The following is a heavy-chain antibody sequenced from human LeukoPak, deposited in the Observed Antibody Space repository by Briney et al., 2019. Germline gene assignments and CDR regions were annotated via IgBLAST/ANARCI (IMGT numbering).Heavy chain of an antibody. J-gene: IGHJ5*02. V-gene: IGHV1-8*01. D-gene: IGHD3-22*01. Sequence: ASVKVSCKASGYTFTSYDINWVRQATGQGLEWMGWMNPNRGNTGYAQKFQGRVTMTRNTSISTAYMELSSLRSEDTAVYYCARDGPDYYDSSGYYNWFDPWGQGTLVTVSS. CDR3: ARDGPDYYDSSGYYNWFDP. CDR1: GYTFTSYD. CDR2: MNPNRGNT.